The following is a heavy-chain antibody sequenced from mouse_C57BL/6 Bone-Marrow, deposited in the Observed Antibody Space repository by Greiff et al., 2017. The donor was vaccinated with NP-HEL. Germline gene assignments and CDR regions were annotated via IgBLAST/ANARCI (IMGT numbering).Heavy chain of an antibody. Sequence: EVKLMESGGGLVKPGGSLKLSCAASGFTFSDHGMHWVRQAPEKGLVWVAYISSGSSTIYYADTVMGRFTICRDNAKNTLYLQMTRLRYEDTAMYYCARTIYDGYYVPFAYWGQETLVTVSA. CDR1: GFTFSDHG. D-gene: IGHD2-3*01. CDR2: ISSGSSTI. J-gene: IGHJ3*01. CDR3: ARTIYDGYYVPFAY. V-gene: IGHV5-17*01.